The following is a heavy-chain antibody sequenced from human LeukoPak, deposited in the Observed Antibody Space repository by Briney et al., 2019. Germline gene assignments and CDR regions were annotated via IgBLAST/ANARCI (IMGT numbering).Heavy chain of an antibody. V-gene: IGHV3-23*01. CDR3: AKDRGYCTNGVCFIDY. CDR2: ISGGGGST. J-gene: IGHJ4*02. CDR1: GFTFTSYS. Sequence: GGSLRLSCAASGFTFTSYSMNWVRQAPGKGLEWVSTISGGGGSTYYADSVKGRFTISRDNSKNTLYLQVNSLRAEDTAVYYCAKDRGYCTNGVCFIDYWGQGTLVTVSS. D-gene: IGHD2-8*01.